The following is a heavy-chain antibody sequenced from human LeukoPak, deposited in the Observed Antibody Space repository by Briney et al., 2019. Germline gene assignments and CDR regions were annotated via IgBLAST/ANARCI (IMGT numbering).Heavy chain of an antibody. Sequence: SVKVSCKASGFTFTSSAVQWVRQARGQRLEWIGWIVVGSGNTNYAQKFQERVTITRDMSTSTAYMELSSLRSEDTAVYYCAADPVAGTNYYGMDVWGKGTTVTGSS. CDR1: GFTFTSSA. D-gene: IGHD6-19*01. CDR3: AADPVAGTNYYGMDV. V-gene: IGHV1-58*01. CDR2: IVVGSGNT. J-gene: IGHJ6*04.